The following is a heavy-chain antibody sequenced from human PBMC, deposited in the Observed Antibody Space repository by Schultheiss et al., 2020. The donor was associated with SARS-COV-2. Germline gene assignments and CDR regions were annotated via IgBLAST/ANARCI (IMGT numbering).Heavy chain of an antibody. D-gene: IGHD3/OR15-3a*01. CDR1: GFTFSSYG. CDR2: ISYDGSNK. Sequence: GESLKISCAASGFTFSSYGMHWVRQVPGKGLEWVAVISYDGSNKYYADSVKGRFTISRDNSKNTLYVQMNSLRAEDTAVYYCARLVGLVHRRTIDYWGQGTLVTVSS. CDR3: ARLVGLVHRRTIDY. J-gene: IGHJ4*02. V-gene: IGHV3-30*03.